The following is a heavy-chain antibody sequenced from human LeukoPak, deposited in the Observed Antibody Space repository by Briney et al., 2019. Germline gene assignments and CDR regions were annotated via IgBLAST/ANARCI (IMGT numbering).Heavy chain of an antibody. CDR2: IKQDGSEK. Sequence: GGSLRLSCAASGFTFSSYWMSWVRQAPGKGLEWVANIKQDGSEKYYVDSVKGRFTISRDNAKNSLYLQMNSLRAEDTAVYYCARDFFDGYNTYYFDYWGQGTLVTVSS. V-gene: IGHV3-7*01. CDR1: GFTFSSYW. CDR3: ARDFFDGYNTYYFDY. D-gene: IGHD5-24*01. J-gene: IGHJ4*02.